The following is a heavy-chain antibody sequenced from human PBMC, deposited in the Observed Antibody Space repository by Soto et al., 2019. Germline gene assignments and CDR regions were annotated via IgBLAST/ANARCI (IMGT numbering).Heavy chain of an antibody. D-gene: IGHD6-19*01. V-gene: IGHV3-73*01. CDR2: IRSKANSYAT. CDR1: GFTFSGSA. J-gene: IGHJ1*01. CDR3: TRHAAVAGDTEYFQH. Sequence: EVQLVESGGGLVQPGGSLKLSCAASGFTFSGSAMHWVRQASGKGLEWVGRIRSKANSYATAYAASVKGRFTISRDDSKNTAYLQMNSLKTEDTAVYYCTRHAAVAGDTEYFQHWGQGTLVTVSS.